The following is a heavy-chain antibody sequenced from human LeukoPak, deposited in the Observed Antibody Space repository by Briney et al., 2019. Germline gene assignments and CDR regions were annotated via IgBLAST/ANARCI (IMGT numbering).Heavy chain of an antibody. D-gene: IGHD2-15*01. CDR1: GFTFSNAW. CDR3: ARGGRDLGYCSGGSCGYYYYGMDV. J-gene: IGHJ6*02. Sequence: GSLRLSCAASGFTFSNAWMSWIRQPPGKGLEWIGEINHSGSTNYNPSLKSRVTISVDTSKNQFSLKLSSVTAADTAVYYCARGGRDLGYCSGGSCGYYYYGMDVWGQGTTVTVSS. V-gene: IGHV4-34*01. CDR2: INHSGST.